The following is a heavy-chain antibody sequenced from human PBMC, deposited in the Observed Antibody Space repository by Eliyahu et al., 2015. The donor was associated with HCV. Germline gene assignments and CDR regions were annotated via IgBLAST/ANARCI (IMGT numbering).Heavy chain of an antibody. CDR2: ISSSSSTI. D-gene: IGHD3-3*01. J-gene: IGHJ5*01. Sequence: EVQLVESGGVLVQPGGSLRLSCVASGFTFSSYSMNWVRQAPGKGLGWISYISSSSSTIYYADSVRGRFTISRDNAKKSLYLQMNTLRAEDTAVYYCARNPVRQEWSQYNWFDSWGQGTLVTVSS. CDR1: GFTFSSYS. CDR3: ARNPVRQEWSQYNWFDS. V-gene: IGHV3-48*01.